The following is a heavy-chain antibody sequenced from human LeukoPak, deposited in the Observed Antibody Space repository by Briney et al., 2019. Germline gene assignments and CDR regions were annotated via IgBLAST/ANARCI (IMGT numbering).Heavy chain of an antibody. Sequence: PGGSLRLSCAASGFTVSSNYMSWVRQAPGKGLEWVSVIYSGGSTYYADSVKGRFTISRDNSKNTLYLQMNSLRAEDTAVYYCAKGKYYDSSGYYLRWYYFDYWGQGTLVTVSS. D-gene: IGHD3-22*01. CDR2: IYSGGST. CDR3: AKGKYYDSSGYYLRWYYFDY. J-gene: IGHJ4*02. V-gene: IGHV3-66*01. CDR1: GFTVSSNY.